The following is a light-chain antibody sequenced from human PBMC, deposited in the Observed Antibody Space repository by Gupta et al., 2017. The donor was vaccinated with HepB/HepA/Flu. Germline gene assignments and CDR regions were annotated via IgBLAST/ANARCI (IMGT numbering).Light chain of an antibody. J-gene: IGLJ2*01. CDR2: GKN. V-gene: IGLV3-19*01. CDR1: SLRSYY. CDR3: NSRDSSSNHVV. Sequence: SSELTQDPAVSVALGQTVRITCQGDSLRSYYASWYQQKPGPAPGLLIYGKNNRRSGVPDRFSGSSSGTTASLTITGAQAEEEADYYCNSRDSSSNHVVFGGGTKLTVL.